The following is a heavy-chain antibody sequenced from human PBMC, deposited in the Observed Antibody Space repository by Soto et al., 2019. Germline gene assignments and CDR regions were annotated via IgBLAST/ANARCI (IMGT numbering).Heavy chain of an antibody. CDR3: ARGGCSSTSCYVPMNWFDP. J-gene: IGHJ5*02. CDR1: GYTFTSYG. V-gene: IGHV1-18*01. D-gene: IGHD2-2*01. Sequence: ASVKVSCKASGYTFTSYGISWVRQAPGQGLEWLGWISAYNGNTNYAQKLQGRVTMTTDTSTSTAYMELRSLRSDDTAVYYCARGGCSSTSCYVPMNWFDPWGQGTLVTVCS. CDR2: ISAYNGNT.